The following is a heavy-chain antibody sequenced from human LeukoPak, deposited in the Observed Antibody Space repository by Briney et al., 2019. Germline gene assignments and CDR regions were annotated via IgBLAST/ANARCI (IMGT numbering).Heavy chain of an antibody. CDR1: GFTFSSYA. CDR3: ARSSMVRGAPRAFDI. J-gene: IGHJ3*02. V-gene: IGHV3-64*01. Sequence: PGGSLRLSCAASGFTFSSYAMHWVRRAPGKGLEYVSAISSNGGSTYYANSVKGRFTISRDNSKNTLYLQMGSLRAEDMAVYYCARSSMVRGAPRAFDIWGQGTMVTVSS. D-gene: IGHD3-10*01. CDR2: ISSNGGST.